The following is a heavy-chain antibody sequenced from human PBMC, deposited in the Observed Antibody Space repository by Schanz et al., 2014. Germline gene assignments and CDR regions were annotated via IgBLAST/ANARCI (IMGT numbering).Heavy chain of an antibody. Sequence: QVQLVQSGAEVKKPGASVKVSCTASGFNFNNYDINWVRQATGQGLEWMGWMNPKTGNTDHAQKFQGRGSMTWDTSTSTAYLDLSRLRSEDTGVYYGARALKGKVAIFGVIAAQNYYYMDVGGKGTTVTVSS. J-gene: IGHJ6*03. CDR2: MNPKTGNT. V-gene: IGHV1-8*01. CDR1: GFNFNNYD. CDR3: ARALKGKVAIFGVIAAQNYYYMDV. D-gene: IGHD3-3*01.